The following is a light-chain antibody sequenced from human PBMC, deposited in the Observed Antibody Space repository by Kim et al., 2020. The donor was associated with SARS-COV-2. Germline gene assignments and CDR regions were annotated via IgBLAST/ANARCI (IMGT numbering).Light chain of an antibody. CDR1: QDTGNY. CDR3: QKYNNAPFT. CDR2: AGS. J-gene: IGKJ3*01. V-gene: IGKV1-27*01. Sequence: ASVGDRVTITCRASQDTGNYLAWYQQKPGKVPKLLIYAGSTLHSGVPSRFSGSGSGTDFTLTINGLQPEDVGTYYCQKYNNAPFTFGPGTKVDIK.